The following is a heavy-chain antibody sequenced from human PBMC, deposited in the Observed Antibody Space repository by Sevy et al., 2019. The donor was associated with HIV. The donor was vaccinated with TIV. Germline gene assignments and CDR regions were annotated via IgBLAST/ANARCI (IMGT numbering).Heavy chain of an antibody. J-gene: IGHJ4*02. CDR3: ARHGGVSFYYDSSGPTPRGGYSDS. D-gene: IGHD3-22*01. V-gene: IGHV4-39*01. Sequence: SETLSLTCTVSGGSISSGSHYWGWIRQPPGKGLEWIGSIYFSGGTYYNPSLKSRVTISVDTSKNQFSLKQSSVTAADTAVYYCARHGGVSFYYDSSGPTPRGGYSDSWGQGTLVTVSS. CDR2: IYFSGGT. CDR1: GGSISSGSHY.